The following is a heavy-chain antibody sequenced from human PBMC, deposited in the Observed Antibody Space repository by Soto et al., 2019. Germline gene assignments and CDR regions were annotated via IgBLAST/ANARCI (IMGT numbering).Heavy chain of an antibody. Sequence: PGGSLRLSCAASGFTFGASALQWVRQASGKGLEWLGRIGSRGESYATTYDVSVKGRFTISRDDSKKTAYLQMNSLRAEDTAVYYCARGGDILTGYYTLDYWGQGTLVTVSS. CDR1: GFTFGASA. CDR3: ARGGDILTGYYTLDY. J-gene: IGHJ4*02. V-gene: IGHV3-73*01. CDR2: IGSRGESYAT. D-gene: IGHD3-9*01.